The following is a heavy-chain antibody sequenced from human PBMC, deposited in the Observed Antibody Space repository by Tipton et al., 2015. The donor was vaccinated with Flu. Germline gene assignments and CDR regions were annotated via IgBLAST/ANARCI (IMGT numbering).Heavy chain of an antibody. Sequence: TLSLTCTVSGGSLSSFDWTWIRQPAGKGLEWIGRIYSSGITKYNPSLKSRVTMSVDTSKNQFSLSLSSVTAADTAVYYCARGSGSGTFVIFDYWGQGTLVAVSS. CDR1: GGSLSSFD. J-gene: IGHJ4*02. V-gene: IGHV4-4*07. CDR2: IYSSGIT. D-gene: IGHD3-10*01. CDR3: ARGSGSGTFVIFDY.